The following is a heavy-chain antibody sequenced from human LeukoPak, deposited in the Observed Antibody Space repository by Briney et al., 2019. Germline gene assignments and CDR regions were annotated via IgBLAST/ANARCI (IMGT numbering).Heavy chain of an antibody. V-gene: IGHV3-21*01. CDR2: ISSTSNYI. J-gene: IGHJ4*02. D-gene: IGHD6-19*01. CDR1: GFTFSSYN. CDR3: ARVQRGIAVALDY. Sequence: GGSLRLSCAASGFTFSSYNMNWVRQAPGKGLEWVSSISSTSNYIYYADSVKGRFTISRDNAKNSLYLQMKSLRAEDTAVYYCARVQRGIAVALDYWGQGTLATVSS.